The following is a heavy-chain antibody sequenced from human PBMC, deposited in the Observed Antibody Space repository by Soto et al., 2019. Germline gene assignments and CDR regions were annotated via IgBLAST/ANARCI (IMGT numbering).Heavy chain of an antibody. J-gene: IGHJ6*02. V-gene: IGHV3-33*01. Sequence: QVQLVESGGGVVQPGRSLRLSCAASGFTFSSYGIHWVRQAPGKGLEWVAVIWYDGSNKYYADSVKGRFSISRDNSKNTLYLQMNSLRADDTAVYYCARDYEGYSYGIYYYYGMDVWGQGTTVTVSS. CDR1: GFTFSSYG. CDR2: IWYDGSNK. CDR3: ARDYEGYSYGIYYYYGMDV. D-gene: IGHD5-18*01.